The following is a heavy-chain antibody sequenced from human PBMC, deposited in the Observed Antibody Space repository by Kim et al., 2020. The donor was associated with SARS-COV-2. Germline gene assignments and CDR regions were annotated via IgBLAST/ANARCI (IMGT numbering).Heavy chain of an antibody. CDR3: ARITAAATKSFDF. Sequence: ASVKVSCKASGYTFIDYPIHWVRQAPGQRPEWMGWINAGVGHTKYSEKFQDKVTISSDTSASTVYMELHSLRSEDTAVYFCARITAAATKSFDFWGQDTLVSVST. CDR2: INAGVGHT. J-gene: IGHJ4*02. V-gene: IGHV1-3*01. D-gene: IGHD2-15*01. CDR1: GYTFIDYP.